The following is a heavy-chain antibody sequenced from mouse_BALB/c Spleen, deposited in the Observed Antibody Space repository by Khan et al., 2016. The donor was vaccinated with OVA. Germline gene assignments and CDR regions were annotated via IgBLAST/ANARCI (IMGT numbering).Heavy chain of an antibody. CDR1: GFTFSAYG. V-gene: IGHV5-6*02. D-gene: IGHD4-1*01. CDR3: ASHLTGSFAY. J-gene: IGHJ3*01. Sequence: DVKLVESGGDLVKPGGSLRLSCAASGFTFSAYGMAWVRQAPDKRLEWVATINSDGGYTYYPATVKGRFTISRNNAENTLSLQMSSLKSEDTAIYYCASHLTGSFAYWGQGTLVTVSA. CDR2: INSDGGYT.